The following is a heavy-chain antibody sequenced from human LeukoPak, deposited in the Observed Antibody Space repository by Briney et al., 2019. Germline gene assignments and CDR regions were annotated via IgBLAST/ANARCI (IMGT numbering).Heavy chain of an antibody. Sequence: PGGSLRLSCAGSGFPFSSYWMSWVRQAPGKGPEWVANINQDGSESYYLDSVKGRFTISRDNAKNSLYLQMNSLRAEDTAIYYCARDLSGYYCTDYWGQGTLVTVSS. CDR3: ARDLSGYYCTDY. D-gene: IGHD3-3*01. V-gene: IGHV3-7*01. CDR1: GFPFSSYW. CDR2: INQDGSES. J-gene: IGHJ4*02.